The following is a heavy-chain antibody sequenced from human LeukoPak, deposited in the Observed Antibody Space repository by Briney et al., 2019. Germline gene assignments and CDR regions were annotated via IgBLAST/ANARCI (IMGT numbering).Heavy chain of an antibody. CDR1: GGSFSGYY. D-gene: IGHD1-26*01. CDR2: INHSGST. J-gene: IGHJ4*02. V-gene: IGHV4-34*01. Sequence: SETLSLTCAVYGGSFSGYYWSWIRQPPGKGLEWIGEINHSGSTNYNPSLKSRVTISVDTSKNQFSLKLSSVTAADTAVYYCARVRSGSYSLSLDYWGQGTLVTVSS. CDR3: ARVRSGSYSLSLDY.